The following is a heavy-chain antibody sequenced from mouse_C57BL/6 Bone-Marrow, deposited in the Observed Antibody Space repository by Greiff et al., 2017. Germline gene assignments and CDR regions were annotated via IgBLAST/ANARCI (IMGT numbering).Heavy chain of an antibody. D-gene: IGHD2-3*01. Sequence: VQLQQSGAELVRPGASVKLSCTASGFNITDDYIHWVKQRPEQGLAWIGWIDPEIGDTEYASKFQGKATLTSDTSSNTAYLQLSSLTSEDTAVYYVTSFDGNYFDFWGQGTPVTVAS. CDR1: GFNITDDY. V-gene: IGHV14-4*01. CDR2: IDPEIGDT. CDR3: TSFDGNYFDF. J-gene: IGHJ2*01.